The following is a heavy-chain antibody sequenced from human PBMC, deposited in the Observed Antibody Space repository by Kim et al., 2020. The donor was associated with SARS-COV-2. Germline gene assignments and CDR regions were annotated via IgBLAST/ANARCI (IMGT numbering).Heavy chain of an antibody. CDR1: GFTFGDYA. Sequence: GGSLRLSCTASGFTFGDYAMSWVRQAPGKGLEWVGFIRSKAYGGTTEYAASVKGRFTISRDDSKSIAYLQMNSLKTEDTAVYYCTRDDGWDYDFWSGHSYWGQGTLVTVSS. CDR3: TRDDGWDYDFWSGHSY. V-gene: IGHV3-49*04. J-gene: IGHJ4*02. D-gene: IGHD3-3*01. CDR2: IRSKAYGGTT.